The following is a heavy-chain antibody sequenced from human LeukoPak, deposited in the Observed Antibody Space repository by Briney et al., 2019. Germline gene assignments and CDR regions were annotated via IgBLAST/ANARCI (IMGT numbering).Heavy chain of an antibody. CDR1: GGPFSGYY. J-gene: IGHJ4*02. V-gene: IGHV4-34*01. D-gene: IGHD4-11*01. Sequence: SETQSLTCDVLGGPFSGYYWSGIRQPPGRGLEWIGEISQFGSTDYNPSLKSRVTISVDTSRGRFSLKVTSVTAADTAVYYCARGGHSNHDPFDYWGQGALVTVSS. CDR2: ISQFGST. CDR3: ARGGHSNHDPFDY.